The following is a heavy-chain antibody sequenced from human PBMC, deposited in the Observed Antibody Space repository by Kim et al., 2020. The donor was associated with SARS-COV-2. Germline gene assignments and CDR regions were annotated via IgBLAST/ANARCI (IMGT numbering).Heavy chain of an antibody. D-gene: IGHD4-17*01. Sequence: GGSLRLSCAASGFTFSSYAMHWVRQAPGKGLEWVAVIWYDGSNKYYADSVKGRFTISRDNSKNTLYLQMNSLRAEDTAVYYCAKDRGGNYGRFDYWGQGTLVTVSS. V-gene: IGHV3-33*06. CDR1: GFTFSSYA. CDR3: AKDRGGNYGRFDY. CDR2: IWYDGSNK. J-gene: IGHJ4*02.